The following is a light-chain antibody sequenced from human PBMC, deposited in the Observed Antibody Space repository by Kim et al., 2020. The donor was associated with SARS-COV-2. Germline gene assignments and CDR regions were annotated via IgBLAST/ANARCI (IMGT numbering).Light chain of an antibody. Sequence: ALGQTGRITCQGDSLRNYYATWYQQRPGQAPVLVLYGKYNRPSGIPDRFSGSASGNTASLTITGAQAEDEADYYCNSRDSSGDHVVFGGGTQLTVL. J-gene: IGLJ3*02. CDR1: SLRNYY. CDR3: NSRDSSGDHVV. CDR2: GKY. V-gene: IGLV3-19*01.